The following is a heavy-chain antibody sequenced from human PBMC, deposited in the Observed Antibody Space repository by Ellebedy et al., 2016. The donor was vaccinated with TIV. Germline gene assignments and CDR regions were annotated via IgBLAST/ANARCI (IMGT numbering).Heavy chain of an antibody. D-gene: IGHD3-10*01. CDR1: GFTFDDYT. J-gene: IGHJ6*02. Sequence: PGGSLRLSCAASGFTFDDYTMHWVRQAPGKGLEWVSLISWDGGSTFYADSVKGRFTISRDNAKNSLYLQMNSLRAEDTAVYYCARELTRITMVRGVIITGWGMDVWGQGSTVTVSS. V-gene: IGHV3-43*01. CDR2: ISWDGGST. CDR3: ARELTRITMVRGVIITGWGMDV.